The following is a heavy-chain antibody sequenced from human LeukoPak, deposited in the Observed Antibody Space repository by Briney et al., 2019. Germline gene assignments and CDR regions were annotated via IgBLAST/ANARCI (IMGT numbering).Heavy chain of an antibody. V-gene: IGHV3-30-3*01. D-gene: IGHD3-22*01. CDR2: ISYDGNNK. J-gene: IGHJ4*02. CDR3: AKGSYYYDSSGYYYDFDY. CDR1: GFTFSSYA. Sequence: QPGRSLRLSCAASGFTFSSYAMHWVRQAPGKGLEWVAVISYDGNNKYYADSVKGRFTISRDNSKNTLYVQMNSLRAEDTALYYCAKGSYYYDSSGYYYDFDYWGQGTLVTVSS.